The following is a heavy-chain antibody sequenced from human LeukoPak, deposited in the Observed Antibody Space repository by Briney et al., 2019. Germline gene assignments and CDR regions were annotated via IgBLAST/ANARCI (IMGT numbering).Heavy chain of an antibody. V-gene: IGHV3-23*01. Sequence: GGSLRLSCAASGFTFSSYAMSWVRQAPGKWLEWVSAISGSGGSTYYADSVKGRFTISRDNSKNTLYLQMNSLRAEDTAVYYCATRLDYYDSSAVDYWGQGTLVTVSS. CDR3: ATRLDYYDSSAVDY. CDR2: ISGSGGST. J-gene: IGHJ4*02. CDR1: GFTFSSYA. D-gene: IGHD3-22*01.